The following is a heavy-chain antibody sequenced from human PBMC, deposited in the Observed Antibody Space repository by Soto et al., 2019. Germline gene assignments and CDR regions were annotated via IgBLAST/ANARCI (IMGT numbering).Heavy chain of an antibody. J-gene: IGHJ4*02. V-gene: IGHV1-18*01. D-gene: IGHD6-19*01. CDR3: ARSEAHKYSSGRDFDY. Sequence: ASVKVSCKASGYTFTSYGISWVRQAPGQGLEWMGWISAYNGNTNYAQKLQGRVTMTTDTSTSTAYMELRSLRSDDTAVYYCARSEAHKYSSGRDFDYWGQGTLVTVSS. CDR2: ISAYNGNT. CDR1: GYTFTSYG.